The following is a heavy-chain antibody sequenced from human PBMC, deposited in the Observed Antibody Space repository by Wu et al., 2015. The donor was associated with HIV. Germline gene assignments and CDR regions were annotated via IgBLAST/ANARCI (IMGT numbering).Heavy chain of an antibody. CDR1: GFTFTSSA. V-gene: IGHV1-58*02. Sequence: QLVQSGPEVKKPGTSVKVSCKASGFTFTSSAMQWVRQARGQRLEWIGWIVVGSGNTNYAQKFQERVTITRDMSTSTAYMELSSLRSEDTAVYYCAAGFRVGYSYGYSYYYGMDVWGQGTTVTVSS. CDR3: AAGFRVGYSYGYSYYYGMDV. D-gene: IGHD5-18*01. CDR2: IVVGSGNT. J-gene: IGHJ6*02.